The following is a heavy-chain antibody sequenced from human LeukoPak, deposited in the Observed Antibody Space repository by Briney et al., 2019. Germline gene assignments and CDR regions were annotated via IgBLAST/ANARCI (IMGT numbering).Heavy chain of an antibody. V-gene: IGHV4-34*01. Sequence: SETLSLTCAVSGGSFSGYYWTWIRQPPGKGLEWIGEINHSGRTNCNPSLKSRVTISVDTSKNQFSLKLSSVTAADTAVYYCARPLGYCSDSRCPQSWFDPWGQGTLVTVSS. D-gene: IGHD2-15*01. CDR1: GGSFSGYY. CDR2: INHSGRT. J-gene: IGHJ5*02. CDR3: ARPLGYCSDSRCPQSWFDP.